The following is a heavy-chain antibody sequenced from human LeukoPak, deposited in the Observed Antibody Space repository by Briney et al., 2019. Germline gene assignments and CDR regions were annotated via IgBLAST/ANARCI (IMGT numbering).Heavy chain of an antibody. V-gene: IGHV4-39*01. CDR1: GGSISSSSYY. Sequence: PSETLSPTCTVSGGSISSSSYYWGWIRQPPGKGLEWIGNIYYSGSTYYNPSLKSRVTISVDTSKNQFSLKLSSVTAADTAVYYCARLRYRSLTSDYWGQGTLVTVSS. D-gene: IGHD1-1*01. CDR2: IYYSGST. CDR3: ARLRYRSLTSDY. J-gene: IGHJ4*02.